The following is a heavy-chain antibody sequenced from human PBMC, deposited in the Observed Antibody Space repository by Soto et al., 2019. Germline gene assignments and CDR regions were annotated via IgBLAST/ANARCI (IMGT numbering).Heavy chain of an antibody. D-gene: IGHD3-3*01. V-gene: IGHV3-33*01. CDR1: GFSFNNYG. Sequence: QVQLVESGSGVVQPGASLRLSCATSGFSFNNYGMYLVRQAPGKRLEWVAVIWYDGSDKYYADYVRGLSTISKDNSNITMHLELNSLRAEDTAVYYCARDRGFRSFEWSLDFWGQGTPVTVSS. CDR3: ARDRGFRSFEWSLDF. J-gene: IGHJ4*02. CDR2: IWYDGSDK.